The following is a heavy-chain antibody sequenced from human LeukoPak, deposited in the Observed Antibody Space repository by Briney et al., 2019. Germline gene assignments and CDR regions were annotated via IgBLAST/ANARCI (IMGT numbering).Heavy chain of an antibody. D-gene: IGHD1-20*01. J-gene: IGHJ3*02. V-gene: IGHV4-4*09. CDR3: ARHPPNWNDIDTIDI. Sequence: SETLSLTCTVSGGSISSYYWSWIRQPPGKGLEWIGYIYTSGSTNYNPSLKSRVTISVDTSKNQFSLKLSSVTAADTAVYYCARHPPNWNDIDTIDIWGQGTMVTVSS. CDR2: IYTSGST. CDR1: GGSISSYY.